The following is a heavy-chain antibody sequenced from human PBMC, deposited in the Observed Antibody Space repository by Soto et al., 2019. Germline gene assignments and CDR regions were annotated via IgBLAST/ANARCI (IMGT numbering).Heavy chain of an antibody. CDR2: ISGSGGAT. CDR3: AKYTAGFDA. Sequence: EEQLLESGGCLIQPGGSLRLSCAASGFTFRNYAMSWVRQAPGKGLEWVSSISGSGGATFYADSVKGRFTISRDNSRNTLYLQMNSLRAEDTAIYYCAKYTAGFDAWGQGTLVTVSS. J-gene: IGHJ5*02. V-gene: IGHV3-23*01. CDR1: GFTFRNYA.